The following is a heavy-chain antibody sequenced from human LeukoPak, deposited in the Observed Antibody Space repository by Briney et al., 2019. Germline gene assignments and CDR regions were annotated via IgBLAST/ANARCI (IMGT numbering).Heavy chain of an antibody. D-gene: IGHD2-2*01. CDR2: ISGSGGST. CDR1: GFTFSSFA. V-gene: IGHV3-23*01. J-gene: IGHJ4*02. CDR3: AKGRIPYVAVPACLNS. Sequence: GGSLRLSCAASGFTFSSFAMSWVRQAPGKGLEWVSAISGSGGSTSYADSVKGRFTISRDNSKNTLYLQMNSLRAEDTAIYYCAKGRIPYVAVPACLNSWGQGTLVTVSS.